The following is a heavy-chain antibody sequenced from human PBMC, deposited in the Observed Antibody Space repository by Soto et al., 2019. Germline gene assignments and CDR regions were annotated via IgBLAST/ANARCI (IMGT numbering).Heavy chain of an antibody. V-gene: IGHV3-49*04. D-gene: IGHD2-2*01. CDR2: IRSKGYGGTT. Sequence: PGGSLRLSCTASGFTFGDYSMIWVRQAPGKGLEGVGFIRSKGYGGTTEYAASVKGRFTISRDDSKNSLYLQMNSLRAEDTAVYYCARAQDIVVVPAAMRRYYWGQGTLVTVSS. CDR3: ARAQDIVVVPAAMRRYY. CDR1: GFTFGDYS. J-gene: IGHJ4*02.